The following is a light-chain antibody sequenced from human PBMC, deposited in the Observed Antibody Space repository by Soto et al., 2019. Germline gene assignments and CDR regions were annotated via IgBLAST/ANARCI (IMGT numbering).Light chain of an antibody. CDR2: QDN. CDR1: GGSIANNY. Sequence: NLMLTQPHSVSESPGKTVTISCTRSGGSIANNYVQWYQQRPGSAPTPVIFQDNERPSGVPDRFSGSIDRSSNSASLTISGLRTEDEADYYCHSYDTTAHWVFGGGTKLTVL. V-gene: IGLV6-57*04. CDR3: HSYDTTAHWV. J-gene: IGLJ3*02.